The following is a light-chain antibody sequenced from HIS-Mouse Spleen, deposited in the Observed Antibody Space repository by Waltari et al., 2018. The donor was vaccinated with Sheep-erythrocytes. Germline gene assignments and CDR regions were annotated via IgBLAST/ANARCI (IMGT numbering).Light chain of an antibody. CDR3: CSDAGSSTLV. Sequence: QSALTQPASVSGSPGQSITISCTGTSSDVGSYNLVSWYQQHPGKAPKLMLYEGSKRPAGVLNRFAGSKSGNTASLTISGLQAEDEADYYCCSDAGSSTLVFGGGTKLTVL. CDR2: EGS. V-gene: IGLV2-23*01. CDR1: SSDVGSYNL. J-gene: IGLJ2*01.